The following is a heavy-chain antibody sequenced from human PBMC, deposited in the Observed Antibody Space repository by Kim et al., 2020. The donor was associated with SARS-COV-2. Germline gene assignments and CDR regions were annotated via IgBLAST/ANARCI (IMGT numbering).Heavy chain of an antibody. D-gene: IGHD3-10*01. V-gene: IGHV3-30-3*01. CDR1: GFTFSSYA. Sequence: GGSLRLSCAASGFTFSSYAMHWVRQAPGKGLEWVAVISYDGSNKYYADSVKGRFTISRDNSKNTLYLQMNSLRAEDTAVYYCVSVPYGSGSDWFDPWGQGTLVTVSS. CDR2: ISYDGSNK. J-gene: IGHJ5*02. CDR3: VSVPYGSGSDWFDP.